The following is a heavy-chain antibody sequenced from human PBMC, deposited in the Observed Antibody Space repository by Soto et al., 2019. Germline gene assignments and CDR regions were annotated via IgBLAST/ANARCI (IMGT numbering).Heavy chain of an antibody. D-gene: IGHD5-18*01. J-gene: IGHJ6*02. Sequence: PGEALKISCKGSGYSFPSSWIGLVRQMPGKGLEWLGLIYPGDSDTRYSPSFQGQVTISADKSISTAYLQWSSLKASATAMYYCARVAGAYSYCYGGMEVWGQGTTVTVSS. CDR3: ARVAGAYSYCYGGMEV. V-gene: IGHV5-51*01. CDR1: GYSFPSSW. CDR2: IYPGDSDT.